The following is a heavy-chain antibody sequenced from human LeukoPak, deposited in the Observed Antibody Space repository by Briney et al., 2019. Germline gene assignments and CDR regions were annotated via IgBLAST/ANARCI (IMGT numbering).Heavy chain of an antibody. D-gene: IGHD3-22*01. Sequence: HPGGSLRLSCTASGFTLGDYAMSWFRQAPGKGLEWVGFIRSKAYGGTTEYAASVNGRFTISRDDSKSIAYLQMNSLKTEDTAVYYCTRALSSGYYSNWFDPWGQGTLVTVSS. CDR2: IRSKAYGGTT. CDR1: GFTLGDYA. J-gene: IGHJ5*02. CDR3: TRALSSGYYSNWFDP. V-gene: IGHV3-49*03.